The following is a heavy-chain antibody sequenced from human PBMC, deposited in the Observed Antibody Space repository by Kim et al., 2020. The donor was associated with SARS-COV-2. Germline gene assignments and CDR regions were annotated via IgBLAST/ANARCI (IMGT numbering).Heavy chain of an antibody. D-gene: IGHD3-9*01. V-gene: IGHV4-39*01. CDR3: ARHSDILTGYYNV. Sequence: PSLKSRVTISVGASKNQFSLKVSSVTAADTAVYYCARHSDILTGYYNVWGQGTLVTVSS. J-gene: IGHJ4*02.